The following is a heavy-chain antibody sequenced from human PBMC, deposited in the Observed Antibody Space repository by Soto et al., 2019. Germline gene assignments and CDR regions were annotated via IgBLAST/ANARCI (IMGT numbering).Heavy chain of an antibody. Sequence: QVQLVQSGAEVKKPGASVKVSYKASGYTFTSYYMHWVRQAPGQGLEWMGIINPSGGSTSYAQKFQGRVTMTRDTSTSTVYMELSSLRSEDTAVYYCATRPSYCSSTSCYDYWGQGTLVTVSS. CDR3: ATRPSYCSSTSCYDY. D-gene: IGHD2-2*01. V-gene: IGHV1-46*03. J-gene: IGHJ4*02. CDR1: GYTFTSYY. CDR2: INPSGGST.